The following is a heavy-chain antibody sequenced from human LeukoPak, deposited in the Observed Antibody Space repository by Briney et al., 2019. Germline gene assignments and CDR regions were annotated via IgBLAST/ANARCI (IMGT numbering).Heavy chain of an antibody. V-gene: IGHV3-11*01. CDR3: ARFRFASSWPYGVDV. D-gene: IGHD6-13*01. CDR1: GLTFSNYA. CDR2: ISTNGGAK. J-gene: IGHJ6*02. Sequence: GGSLRLSCAASGLTFSNYAMSWVRQAPGKGLEWISYISTNGGAKYYADSVKGRFTISRDNTENSLFLQMDSLRAEDTAVYYCARFRFASSWPYGVDVWGQGTTVTVSS.